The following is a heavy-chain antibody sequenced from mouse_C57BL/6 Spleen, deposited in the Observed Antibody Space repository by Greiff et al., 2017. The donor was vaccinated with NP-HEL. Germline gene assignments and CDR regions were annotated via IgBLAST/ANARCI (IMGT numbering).Heavy chain of an antibody. D-gene: IGHD1-1*01. CDR2: ISNGGGST. CDR1: GFTFSDYY. CDR3: ARGYYGSSYSYAMDY. V-gene: IGHV5-12*01. J-gene: IGHJ4*01. Sequence: EVKVVESGGGLVQPGGSLKLSCAASGFTFSDYYMYWVRQTPEKRLEWVAYISNGGGSTYYPDTVKGRFTISRDNAKNTLYLQMSRRKSEDTAMYYCARGYYGSSYSYAMDYWGQGTSVTVSS.